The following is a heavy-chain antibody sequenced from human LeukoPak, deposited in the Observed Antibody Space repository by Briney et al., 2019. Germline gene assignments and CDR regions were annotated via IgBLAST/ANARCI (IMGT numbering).Heavy chain of an antibody. CDR2: IYNDGGT. CDR1: GFTVSSNY. J-gene: IGHJ5*01. CDR3: ANPPTVTKIRFDS. V-gene: IGHV3-53*01. D-gene: IGHD4-17*01. Sequence: GGSLRLSCAASGFTVSSNYMSWVRQGPGKGLEWVALIYNDGGTHYTDSVKGRFTISRDTSRNTLFLQMNSLRVEDSAVYYCANPPTVTKIRFDSWGQGTLVTVSS.